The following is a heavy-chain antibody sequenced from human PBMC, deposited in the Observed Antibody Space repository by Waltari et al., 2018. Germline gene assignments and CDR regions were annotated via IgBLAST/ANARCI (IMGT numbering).Heavy chain of an antibody. Sequence: QLQLQESGPGLVKPSETLSLTCTVSGASISRGDYYWGWIRQPPGKGLEWIGNIYHSGTTYYNPSLWSRVTISVDTSENQFSLNVRSVTAADTAVYYCARVSIAPAAGGVVGHWGRGTLVTVSS. CDR2: IYHSGTT. D-gene: IGHD2-2*01. J-gene: IGHJ4*02. V-gene: IGHV4-39*01. CDR3: ARVSIAPAAGGVVGH. CDR1: GASISRGDYY.